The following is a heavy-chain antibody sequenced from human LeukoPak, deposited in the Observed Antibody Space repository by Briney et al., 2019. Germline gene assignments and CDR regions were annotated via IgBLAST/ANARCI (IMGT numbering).Heavy chain of an antibody. CDR1: GYTFTSYD. CDR2: MNPNSGNT. CDR3: ARAHYDILTGPGLDFDY. D-gene: IGHD3-9*01. V-gene: IGHV1-8*01. Sequence: ASVKVSCKASGYTFTSYDINWVRQATGQGLEWMGWMNPNSGNTGYAQKFQGRVTMTRSTSISTAYMELSSLRSEDTAVYYCARAHYDILTGPGLDFDYWGQGTLVTVSS. J-gene: IGHJ4*02.